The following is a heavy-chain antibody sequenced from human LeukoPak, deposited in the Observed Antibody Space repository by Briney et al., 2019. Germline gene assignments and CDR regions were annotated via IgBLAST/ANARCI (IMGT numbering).Heavy chain of an antibody. CDR1: GYSISSGYF. V-gene: IGHV4-38-2*02. J-gene: IGHJ4*02. CDR2: IHHDGIT. CDR3: ARAPVITHFDY. Sequence: SETLSLTCSISGYSISSGYFWGWIRQPPGKGLEWIGNIHHDGITYYNPSLKSRVTISLDPSKNQFSLKLSSVTAADTAVYYCARAPVITHFDYWGQGTLVTVSS. D-gene: IGHD3-16*01.